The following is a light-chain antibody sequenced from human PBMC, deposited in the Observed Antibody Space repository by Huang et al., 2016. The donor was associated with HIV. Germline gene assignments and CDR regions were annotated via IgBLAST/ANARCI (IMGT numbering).Light chain of an antibody. CDR1: QSVGSY. CDR2: DAS. J-gene: IGKJ5*01. Sequence: EIVLTQSPATLSLSPGERATLSCRASQSVGSYLAWYQQKPGRAPRLLIYDASNRASGIPARFSGSGSGTDFTLTISSLDPEDFAVYYCHQRSNWPLITFGQGTRLEIK. V-gene: IGKV3-11*01. CDR3: HQRSNWPLIT.